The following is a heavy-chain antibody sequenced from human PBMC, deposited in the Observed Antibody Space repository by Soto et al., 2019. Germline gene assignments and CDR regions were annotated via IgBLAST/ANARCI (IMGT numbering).Heavy chain of an antibody. CDR1: GFTFGDYA. J-gene: IGHJ2*01. V-gene: IGHV3-49*03. CDR3: TSTRGNWYFDL. Sequence: SLKISCTASGFTFGDYAMSWFRQAPGKGLEWVGFIRSKAYGGTTEYAASVKGRFTISRDDSKSIAYLQMNSLKTEDTAVYYCTSTRGNWYFDLWGRGTLVTVSS. CDR2: IRSKAYGGTT.